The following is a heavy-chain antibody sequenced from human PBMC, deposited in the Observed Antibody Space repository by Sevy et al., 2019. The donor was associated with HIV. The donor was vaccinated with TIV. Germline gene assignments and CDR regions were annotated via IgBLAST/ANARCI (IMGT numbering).Heavy chain of an antibody. CDR1: GFTFGDYA. Sequence: GGSLRLSCTGSGFTFGDYAMSWFRQAPGMGLEWVGLIRSKDYDGATEYAASVKVRFTISRDESKSIADLQMNSLKTKDTAVYYCARGYYYDSSGYSDYWGQGTLVTVSS. CDR2: IRSKDYDGAT. V-gene: IGHV3-49*03. J-gene: IGHJ4*02. D-gene: IGHD3-22*01. CDR3: ARGYYYDSSGYSDY.